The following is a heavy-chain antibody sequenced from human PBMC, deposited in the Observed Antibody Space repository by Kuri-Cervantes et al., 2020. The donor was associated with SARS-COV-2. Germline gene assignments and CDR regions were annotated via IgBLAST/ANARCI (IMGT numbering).Heavy chain of an antibody. Sequence: GGSLRLSCAASGFTFSSYGMHWVRQAPGKGLEWVAVIWYDGSNKYYADSVKGRFTISRDNSKNTLYLQMNSLRAEDTAVYYCARGPEQNCSGGSCYSGEDLDYWGQGTLVTVSS. CDR2: IWYDGSNK. CDR1: GFTFSSYG. J-gene: IGHJ4*02. D-gene: IGHD2-15*01. V-gene: IGHV3-33*08. CDR3: ARGPEQNCSGGSCYSGEDLDY.